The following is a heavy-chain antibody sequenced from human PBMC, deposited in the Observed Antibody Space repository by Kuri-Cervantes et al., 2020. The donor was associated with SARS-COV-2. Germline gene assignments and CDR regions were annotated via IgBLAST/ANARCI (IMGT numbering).Heavy chain of an antibody. V-gene: IGHV1-18*04. CDR3: ARGPGLSDSRGYYYFY. D-gene: IGHD3-22*01. CDR1: GYTFNTYG. CDR2: ISVYSGKT. Sequence: ASVKVSCKTSGYTFNTYGIHWVRQAPGQGLEWMGWISVYSGKTNYTQKVQGRVTMTTDTSTSTAYMELSSLRSEDTAVYYCARGPGLSDSRGYYYFYWGQGTLVTVSS. J-gene: IGHJ4*02.